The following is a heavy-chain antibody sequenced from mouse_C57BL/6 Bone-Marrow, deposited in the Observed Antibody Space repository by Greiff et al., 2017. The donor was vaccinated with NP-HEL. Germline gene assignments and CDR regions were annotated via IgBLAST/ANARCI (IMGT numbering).Heavy chain of an antibody. CDR3: ARRDYDYFDY. CDR1: GYTFTSYG. J-gene: IGHJ2*01. Sequence: VQLQESGAELARPGASVKLSCKASGYTFTSYGISWVKQRTGQGLEWIGEIYPRSGNTYYTEKFKGKATLTADKSSSTAYMELRSLTSEDSAVYFCARRDYDYFDYWGQGTTLTVSS. V-gene: IGHV1-81*01. D-gene: IGHD2-4*01. CDR2: IYPRSGNT.